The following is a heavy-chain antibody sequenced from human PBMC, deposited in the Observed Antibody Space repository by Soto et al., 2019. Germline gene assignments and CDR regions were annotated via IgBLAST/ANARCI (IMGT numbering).Heavy chain of an antibody. J-gene: IGHJ6*02. CDR1: GFTFSDYY. CDR3: ARDADLYYYDSSGYYGTRYYYGMDV. D-gene: IGHD3-22*01. V-gene: IGHV3-11*05. Sequence: QVQLVESGGGLVKPGGSLRLSCAASGFTFSDYYMSWIRQAPGKGLEWVSYISSSSSYTNYADSVKGRFTISRDNAKNSLYLQMNSLRAEDTAVYYCARDADLYYYDSSGYYGTRYYYGMDVWGQGTTVTVSS. CDR2: ISSSSSYT.